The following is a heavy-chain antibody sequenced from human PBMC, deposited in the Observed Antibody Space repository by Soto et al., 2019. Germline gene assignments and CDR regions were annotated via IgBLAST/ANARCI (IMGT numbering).Heavy chain of an antibody. Sequence: SETLSLTCTVSGGSTSNYYWSWIRQPPGKGLEWIGYISYSGSTNYNPSLKSRVTISADTSKNQFSLRLSSVTAADTAVYHCARLLRYPGCYFDYWGQGTLVTVSS. J-gene: IGHJ4*02. V-gene: IGHV4-59*08. CDR2: ISYSGST. CDR1: GGSTSNYY. CDR3: ARLLRYPGCYFDY. D-gene: IGHD3-9*01.